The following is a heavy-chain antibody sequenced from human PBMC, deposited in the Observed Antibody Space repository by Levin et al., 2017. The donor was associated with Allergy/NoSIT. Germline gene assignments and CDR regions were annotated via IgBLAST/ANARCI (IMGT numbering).Heavy chain of an antibody. CDR2: INHSGST. Sequence: SQTLSLTCAVYGGSFSGYYWSWIRQPPGKGLEWIGEINHSGSTNYNPSLKSRVTISVDTSKNQFSLKLSSVTAADTAVYYCARGFSRLSARNYYYGSGIGGWGWFDPWGQGTLVTVSS. J-gene: IGHJ5*02. CDR3: ARGFSRLSARNYYYGSGIGGWGWFDP. D-gene: IGHD3-10*01. CDR1: GGSFSGYY. V-gene: IGHV4-34*01.